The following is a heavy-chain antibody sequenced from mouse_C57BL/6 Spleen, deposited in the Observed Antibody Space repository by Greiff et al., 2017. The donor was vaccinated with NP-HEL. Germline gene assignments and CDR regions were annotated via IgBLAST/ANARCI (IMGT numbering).Heavy chain of an antibody. V-gene: IGHV5-17*01. D-gene: IGHD1-1*01. J-gene: IGHJ4*01. CDR2: ISSGSSTI. Sequence: EVMLVESGGGLVKPGGSLKLSCAASGFTFSDYGMHWVRQAPEKGLEWVAYISSGSSTIYYADTVKGRFTISRDNAKNTLFLQMTSLRSEDTAMYYCARNYYGSIYAMDYWGQGTSVTVSS. CDR1: GFTFSDYG. CDR3: ARNYYGSIYAMDY.